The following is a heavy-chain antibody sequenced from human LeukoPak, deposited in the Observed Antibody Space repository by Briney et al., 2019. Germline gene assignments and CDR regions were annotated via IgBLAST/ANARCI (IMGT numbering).Heavy chain of an antibody. CDR2: ISSSSSYI. CDR3: ARVVYDSSGYYDY. D-gene: IGHD3-22*01. Sequence: GGSLRLSCAASGFTFSSYSMNWVRQAPGKGLEWVSSISSSSSYIYYADSVEGRFTISRDNAKNSLYLQMNSLRAEDTAVYYCARVVYDSSGYYDYWGQGTLVTVSS. V-gene: IGHV3-21*01. CDR1: GFTFSSYS. J-gene: IGHJ4*02.